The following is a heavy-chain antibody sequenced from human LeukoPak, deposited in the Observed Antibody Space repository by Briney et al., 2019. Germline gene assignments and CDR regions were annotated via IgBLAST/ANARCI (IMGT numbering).Heavy chain of an antibody. CDR2: IRSKAYGGTI. J-gene: IGHJ3*02. Sequence: GGSLRLSCTASGFIFGDSAMSWVRQAPGKGLEGVGFIRSKAYGGTIEYAASAKGRFIISRDDSKSIAYLQMNSLKTEDTAVYYCTRAQNVGVLDIWSQGTMVTVSS. CDR3: TRAQNVGVLDI. D-gene: IGHD1-26*01. V-gene: IGHV3-49*04. CDR1: GFIFGDSA.